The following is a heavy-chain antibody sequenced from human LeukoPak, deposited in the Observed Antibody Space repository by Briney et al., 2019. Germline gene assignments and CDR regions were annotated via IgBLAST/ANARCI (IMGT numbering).Heavy chain of an antibody. CDR2: IYYSGST. CDR1: GGSISSYY. J-gene: IGHJ4*02. Sequence: SETLSLTCTVSGGSISSYYWSWIRQPPGKGLEWIGYIYYSGSTNYNPSLKSRVTISVDTSKNQFSLKLSSVTAADTAVYYCARHIDYGDYVYNYWGQGTLVTVSS. V-gene: IGHV4-59*08. CDR3: ARHIDYGDYVYNY. D-gene: IGHD4-17*01.